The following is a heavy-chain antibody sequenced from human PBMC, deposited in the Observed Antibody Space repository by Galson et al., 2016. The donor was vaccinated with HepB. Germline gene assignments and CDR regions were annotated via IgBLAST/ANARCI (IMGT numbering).Heavy chain of an antibody. V-gene: IGHV3-21*01. Sequence: SLRLSCAASGFTFSSYSMNWVRQAPGKGLEWVSSISGSNSYIYYADSVTGRFTISRDNAKNSMYQQMNRLRAEDTAVYYCARGREFIAVTGSRWFDPWGQGTLVTISS. CDR2: ISGSNSYI. CDR1: GFTFSSYS. J-gene: IGHJ5*02. D-gene: IGHD6-19*01. CDR3: ARGREFIAVTGSRWFDP.